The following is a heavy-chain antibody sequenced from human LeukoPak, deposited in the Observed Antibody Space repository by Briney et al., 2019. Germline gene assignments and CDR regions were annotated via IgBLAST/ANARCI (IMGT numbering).Heavy chain of an antibody. CDR2: ISSSSSYI. V-gene: IGHV3-21*01. J-gene: IGHJ6*02. D-gene: IGHD3-10*01. CDR3: ARDAELWYGELLHYYYYYGMDV. CDR1: GFTFSSYS. Sequence: PGGSLRLSCAASGFTFSSYSMNWVRQAPGKGLEWVSSISSSSSYIYYADSVKGRFTISRDNAKNSLYLQMNSLRAEDTAVYYCARDAELWYGELLHYYYYYGMDVWGQGTAVTVSS.